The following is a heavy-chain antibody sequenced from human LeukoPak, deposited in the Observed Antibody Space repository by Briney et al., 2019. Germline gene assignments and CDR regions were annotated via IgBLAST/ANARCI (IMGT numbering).Heavy chain of an antibody. V-gene: IGHV3-48*02. J-gene: IGHJ3*02. CDR1: GFTFSNYN. D-gene: IGHD2-15*01. CDR3: ARVVVAANPDAFDI. CDR2: ISSSSSTI. Sequence: GGSLRLSCAASGFTFSNYNINWVRQAPGKGLEWVSYISSSSSTIYYAHSVKGRFTISRDNAKNSLYLQMNSLRDEDTAVYYCARVVVAANPDAFDIWGQGTMVTVSS.